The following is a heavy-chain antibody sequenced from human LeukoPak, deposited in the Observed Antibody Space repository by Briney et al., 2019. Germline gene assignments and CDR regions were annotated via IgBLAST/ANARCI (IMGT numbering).Heavy chain of an antibody. CDR3: AKVQISSLGADAFDI. J-gene: IGHJ3*02. V-gene: IGHV3-9*03. CDR2: ISWNSGSI. CDR1: GFTFDDYA. D-gene: IGHD6-6*01. Sequence: PGGSLRLSCAASGFTFDDYAMHWVRQAPGKGLEWVSGISWNSGSIGYADSAKGRFTISRDNAKNSLYLQMNSLRAEDMALYYCAKVQISSLGADAFDIWGQGTMVTVSS.